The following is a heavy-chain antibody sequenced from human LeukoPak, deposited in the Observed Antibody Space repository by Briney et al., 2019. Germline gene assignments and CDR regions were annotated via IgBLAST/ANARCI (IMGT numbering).Heavy chain of an antibody. Sequence: PSQTLSLTCTVSGGSISSGDYYWSWIRQPPWKGLEWIGYIYYSGSTYCNPSLKSRVTISVDTSKNQFSLKLSSVTAADTAVYYCASMTTVTSDFDYWGQGTLVTVSS. CDR1: GGSISSGDYY. J-gene: IGHJ4*02. CDR2: IYYSGST. CDR3: ASMTTVTSDFDY. V-gene: IGHV4-30-4*08. D-gene: IGHD4-11*01.